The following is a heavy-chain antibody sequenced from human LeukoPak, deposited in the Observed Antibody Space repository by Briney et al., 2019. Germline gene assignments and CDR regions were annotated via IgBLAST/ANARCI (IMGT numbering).Heavy chain of an antibody. V-gene: IGHV3-30*04. D-gene: IGHD5-18*01. CDR2: ISYDGSNK. J-gene: IGHJ4*02. Sequence: PGGSLRLSCAASGFTFSSYAMHWVRQAPGKGLEWVAVISYDGSNKYYADSVKGRFTISRDNSKNTLYLQMNSLRAEDTAVYYCARDRFGYGNKSIFHYWGQGTLVTVSS. CDR1: GFTFSSYA. CDR3: ARDRFGYGNKSIFHY.